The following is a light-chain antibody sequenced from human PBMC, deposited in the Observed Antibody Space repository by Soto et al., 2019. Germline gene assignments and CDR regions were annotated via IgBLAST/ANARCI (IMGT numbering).Light chain of an antibody. CDR1: SSNIGNNY. CDR2: TNT. J-gene: IGLJ2*01. V-gene: IGLV1-44*01. Sequence: QSVLTQPPSVSAAPGQKVTISCSGSSSNIGNNYVSWYQHLPGTAPKLLIYTNTLRPSGVPDRFSGSKSGTSASLAISGLQSEDEADYYCAAWDDSLNGLVFGGGTKLTVL. CDR3: AAWDDSLNGLV.